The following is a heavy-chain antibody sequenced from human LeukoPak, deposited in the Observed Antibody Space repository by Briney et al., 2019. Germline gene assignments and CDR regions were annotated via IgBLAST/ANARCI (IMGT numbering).Heavy chain of an antibody. J-gene: IGHJ5*02. V-gene: IGHV1-2*02. D-gene: IGHD5-12*01. CDR3: ARVPRVATINNWFDP. Sequence: ASVKVSCKASGYTFTGYYMHWVRQAPGQGLEWMGWINPNSGGTNYAQKFQGRVTMTRDTSISTAYMELSRLRSDDTAVYYCARVPRVATINNWFDPWGQGTLVTVSS. CDR1: GYTFTGYY. CDR2: INPNSGGT.